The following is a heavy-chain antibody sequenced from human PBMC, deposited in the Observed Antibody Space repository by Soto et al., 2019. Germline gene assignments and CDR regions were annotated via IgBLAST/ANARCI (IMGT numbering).Heavy chain of an antibody. D-gene: IGHD2-15*01. CDR2: ITSKAYGGTT. CDR3: TRELPGGVVVVVATYYYYYYGMDV. V-gene: IGHV3-49*03. J-gene: IGHJ6*02. Sequence: GSLRLSGRAAGGTVGDWAMVWFRQAPGRGLEWVGFITSKAYGGTTEYAASVKGRFTISRDDSKSIAYLQMNSLKTEDTAVYYCTRELPGGVVVVVATYYYYYYGMDVWGQGTTVTVSS. CDR1: GGTVGDWA.